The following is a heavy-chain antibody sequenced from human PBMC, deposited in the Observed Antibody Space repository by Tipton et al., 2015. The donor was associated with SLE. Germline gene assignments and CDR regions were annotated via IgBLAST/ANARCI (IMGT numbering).Heavy chain of an antibody. D-gene: IGHD3-10*01. J-gene: IGHJ4*02. CDR2: IYYSGST. CDR1: GGSISSGDYY. CDR3: AREGVLYYFDY. V-gene: IGHV4-30-4*01. Sequence: TLSLTCTVSGGSISSGDYYWSWIRQPPGKGLEWIGYIYYSGSTYYNPSLKSRVTISVDTSKNQFSLKLSSVTAADTAVYYCAREGVLYYFDYWGQGTLVTVSS.